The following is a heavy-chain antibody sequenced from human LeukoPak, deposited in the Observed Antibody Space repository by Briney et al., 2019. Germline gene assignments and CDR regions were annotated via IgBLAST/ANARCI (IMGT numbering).Heavy chain of an antibody. V-gene: IGHV3-23*01. D-gene: IGHD3-10*01. CDR2: ISGSGGST. CDR1: GFTFSSYA. Sequence: GGSLRLSCAASGFTFSSYAMSWVRQVPGKGLEWVSAISGSGGSTYYADSVKGRFTISRDNSKNTLYLQMNSLRAEDTAVYYCAKVQWFGDRISLGWFDPWGQGTLVTVSS. CDR3: AKVQWFGDRISLGWFDP. J-gene: IGHJ5*02.